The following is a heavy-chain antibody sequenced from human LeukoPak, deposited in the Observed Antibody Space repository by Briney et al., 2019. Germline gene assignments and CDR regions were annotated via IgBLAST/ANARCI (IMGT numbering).Heavy chain of an antibody. CDR3: AIDDTLPDNGLDA. D-gene: IGHD2-8*01. CDR2: IGSDGSR. Sequence: PGGSLRLSCAASGFSFSSHGMHWVRQAPGKGREWLAVIGSDGSRDNADSVRGRLTISRDNSKNMLFLQVNSLRVEDTAVYFCAIDDTLPDNGLDAWGQGTMVTVSS. V-gene: IGHV3-33*01. CDR1: GFSFSSHG. J-gene: IGHJ3*01.